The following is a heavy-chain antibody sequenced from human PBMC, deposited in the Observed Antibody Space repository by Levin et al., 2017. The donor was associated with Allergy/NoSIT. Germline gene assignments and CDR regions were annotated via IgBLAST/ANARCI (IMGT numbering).Heavy chain of an antibody. D-gene: IGHD3-16*01. Sequence: RGESLKISCKGSGYSFTSYWISWVRQMPGKGLEWMGRIDPSDSYTNYSPSFQGHVTISADKSISTAYLQWSSLKASDTAMYYCARGGMVDSLGGAFDIWGQGTMVTVSS. V-gene: IGHV5-10-1*01. CDR3: ARGGMVDSLGGAFDI. CDR1: GYSFTSYW. CDR2: IDPSDSYT. J-gene: IGHJ3*02.